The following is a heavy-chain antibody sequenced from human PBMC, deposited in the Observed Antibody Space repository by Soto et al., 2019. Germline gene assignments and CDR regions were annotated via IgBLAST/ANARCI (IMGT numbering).Heavy chain of an antibody. D-gene: IGHD3-10*01. CDR2: IYWDDDK. CDR3: AHTYGSGSHYRFDP. J-gene: IGHJ5*02. Sequence: QIALREAGPTLVKPAQTLTLTCTFSGFSLSTSGVGVGWIRQPPGKALEWLRLIYWDDDKRYSPSLKSRLTITKDPSKNQVVLTMTNMDPVDTATYYCAHTYGSGSHYRFDPWGQGTLVTVSS. CDR1: GFSLSTSGVG. V-gene: IGHV2-5*02.